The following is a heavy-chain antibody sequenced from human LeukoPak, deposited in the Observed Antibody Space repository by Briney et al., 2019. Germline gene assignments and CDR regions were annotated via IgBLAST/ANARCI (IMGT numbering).Heavy chain of an antibody. CDR2: IYPGGSDT. CDR1: GYSFTSYW. V-gene: IGHV5-51*01. CDR3: ARQDCSSTSCDFWSGYYVYNWFDP. Sequence: GESLKISCKGSGYSFTSYWIGWVRQMPGKGLEWMGIIYPGGSDTRYSPSFQGQVTISADKSISTAYLQWSSLKASDTAMYYCARQDCSSTSCDFWSGYYVYNWFDPWGQGTLVTVSS. D-gene: IGHD3-3*01. J-gene: IGHJ5*02.